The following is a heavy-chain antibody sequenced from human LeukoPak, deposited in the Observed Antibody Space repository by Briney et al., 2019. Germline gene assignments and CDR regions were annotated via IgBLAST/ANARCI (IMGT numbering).Heavy chain of an antibody. Sequence: GGSLRLSCAASGSIPFNSYSMSWVRQAPGKGLEWVSAITSSGETTYYADSVKGRFTISRDNSKNMVYLQMNSLRAGDAATYYCAKEAFIAVAMTDWGQGTLVTVSS. D-gene: IGHD6-19*01. CDR3: AKEAFIAVAMTD. V-gene: IGHV3-23*01. J-gene: IGHJ4*02. CDR2: ITSSGETT. CDR1: GSIPFNSYS.